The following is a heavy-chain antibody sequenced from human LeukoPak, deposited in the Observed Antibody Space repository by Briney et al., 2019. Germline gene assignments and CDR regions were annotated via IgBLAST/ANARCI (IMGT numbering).Heavy chain of an antibody. V-gene: IGHV3-64D*06. D-gene: IGHD3-9*01. J-gene: IGHJ4*02. CDR1: GFTFSSYT. CDR3: VIVRGYFDSSGSDY. Sequence: PGGSLRLSCSASGFTFSSYTIHWARQAPGKGLEFVSAITSNGGSAYYADSVKGRFTISRDNSKNTVYLQMSSLRAEDTAVYYCVIVRGYFDSSGSDYWGQGTLVTVSS. CDR2: ITSNGGSA.